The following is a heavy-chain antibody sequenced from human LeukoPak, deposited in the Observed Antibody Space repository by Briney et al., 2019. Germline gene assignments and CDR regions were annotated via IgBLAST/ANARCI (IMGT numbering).Heavy chain of an antibody. CDR1: RGSISTSY. CDR2: IYASGSS. J-gene: IGHJ6*02. V-gene: IGHV4-4*07. Sequence: SETLSLTCDVSRGSISTSYWSWIRQPAGKRLEWIGRIYASGSSNYNPSLKSRVTMSVDTSKNQFSLTLSSVTAADTAVYYCATPHPHYDSSGYSSYGMDVWGQGTTVTVSS. CDR3: ATPHPHYDSSGYSSYGMDV. D-gene: IGHD3-22*01.